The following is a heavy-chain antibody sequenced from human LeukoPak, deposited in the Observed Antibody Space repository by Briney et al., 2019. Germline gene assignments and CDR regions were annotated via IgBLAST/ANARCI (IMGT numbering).Heavy chain of an antibody. V-gene: IGHV4-59*01. CDR3: ARGSGSADFDY. J-gene: IGHJ4*02. CDR2: IYYSGST. D-gene: IGHD1-26*01. CDR1: GGSIRSYY. Sequence: SETLSLTCTVSGGSIRSYYWSWIRQPPGKGLEWIGYIYYSGSTNYNPSLKSRVTISVDTSKNQFSLKLSSVTAADTAVYYCARGSGSADFDYWGQGTLVTVSS.